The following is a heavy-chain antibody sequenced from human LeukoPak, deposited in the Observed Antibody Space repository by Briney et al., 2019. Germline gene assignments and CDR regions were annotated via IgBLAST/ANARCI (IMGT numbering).Heavy chain of an antibody. Sequence: GGSLRLSCAASGFTFASYGMSWVRQAPGKGLEWVSFITTDGGRTSYADSVEGRFTISRDNPRNTLYMQMNSLRDEDTAVYYCAIMHGYYDGTGYWVQWGQGTLVTVSS. V-gene: IGHV3-23*01. CDR3: AIMHGYYDGTGYWVQ. J-gene: IGHJ1*01. CDR1: GFTFASYG. CDR2: ITTDGGRT. D-gene: IGHD3-22*01.